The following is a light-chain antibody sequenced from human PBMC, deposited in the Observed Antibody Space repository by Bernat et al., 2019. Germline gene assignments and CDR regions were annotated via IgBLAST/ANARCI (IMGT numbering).Light chain of an antibody. CDR1: ETVRSS. CDR2: NVS. V-gene: IGKV3-11*01. CDR3: QQRSDWPPHT. Sequence: EIVLTQSPATLSLSPGDRATLSCRASETVRSSLVWFQQKPGQAPRLLLYNVSKRATGLPDRFSGSGYGTDFTLTIASLEPEDFAVYYCQQRSDWPPHTFGQETRLEI. J-gene: IGKJ2*01.